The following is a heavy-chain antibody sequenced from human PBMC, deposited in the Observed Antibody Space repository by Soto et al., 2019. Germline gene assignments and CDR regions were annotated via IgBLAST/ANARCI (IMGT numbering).Heavy chain of an antibody. CDR3: AGRVGSWWRYFGS. Sequence: PGESLKISCKASGYSFSSYWIGWVRQLPGKGLEWMGIIYPSGSDTRYSPSFRGQVIISADRSISTAYLQWSSLKASDTGTYYCAGRVGSWWRYFGSWGQGPLGIVSS. CDR1: GYSFSSYW. CDR2: IYPSGSDT. V-gene: IGHV5-51*01. D-gene: IGHD6-13*01. J-gene: IGHJ4*02.